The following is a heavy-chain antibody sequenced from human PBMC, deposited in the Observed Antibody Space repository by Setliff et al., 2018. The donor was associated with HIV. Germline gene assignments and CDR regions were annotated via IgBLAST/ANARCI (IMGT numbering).Heavy chain of an antibody. CDR2: INVGKGDT. D-gene: IGHD2-15*01. V-gene: IGHV1-3*01. CDR1: GYTLTTYS. CDR3: ARGALLAVFDFDH. J-gene: IGHJ4*01. Sequence: ASVKVSCKASGYTLTTYSIHWVSQAPGQSLEWMGWINVGKGDTKYSQELQGRITLSTDTSANTAYMELSSLRSDDTAVYFCARGALLAVFDFDHWGHGTLVTVSS.